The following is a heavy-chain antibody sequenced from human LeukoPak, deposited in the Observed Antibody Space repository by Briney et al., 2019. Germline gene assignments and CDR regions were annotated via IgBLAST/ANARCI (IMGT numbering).Heavy chain of an antibody. CDR2: IYYSGST. CDR1: GGSISSYY. J-gene: IGHJ4*02. V-gene: IGHV4-59*08. D-gene: IGHD1-26*01. Sequence: SETLSLTCTVSGGSISSYYWSWIRQPPGKGLEWIGFIYYSGSTNYNPSLESRVTISIDTSKNQFSLKLSSVTAADTAVYYCAKGGSGSYYPTWGQGTLVTVSS. CDR3: AKGGSGSYYPT.